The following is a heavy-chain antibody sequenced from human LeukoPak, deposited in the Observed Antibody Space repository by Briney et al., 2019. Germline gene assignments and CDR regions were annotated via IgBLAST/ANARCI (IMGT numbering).Heavy chain of an antibody. CDR3: TSRGATDV. CDR1: GCTFSGSA. CDR2: IRSKANSYAT. J-gene: IGHJ6*04. D-gene: IGHD5-12*01. Sequence: PGGSLRLSCAASGCTFSGSAMHWVRQASGKGLEWVGRIRSKANSYATAYAASGKGRLTISREESSKLALRYVNSVRNEDTSVYYCTSRGATDVWGKETTVTVSS. V-gene: IGHV3-73*01.